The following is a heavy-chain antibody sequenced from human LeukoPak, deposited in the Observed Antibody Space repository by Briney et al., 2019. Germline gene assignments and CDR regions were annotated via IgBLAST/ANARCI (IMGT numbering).Heavy chain of an antibody. D-gene: IGHD5-18*01. CDR1: GFTFSSYA. Sequence: PGRSLRLSCAASGFTFSSYAMHWVRQAPGKGLEWVAVISYDGSNKYYADSVKGRFTISRDNSKNTLYLQMNSLRAEDTAVYYCARASWILLWTWFDPWGQGTLVTVSS. CDR3: ARASWILLWTWFDP. J-gene: IGHJ5*02. V-gene: IGHV3-30*01. CDR2: ISYDGSNK.